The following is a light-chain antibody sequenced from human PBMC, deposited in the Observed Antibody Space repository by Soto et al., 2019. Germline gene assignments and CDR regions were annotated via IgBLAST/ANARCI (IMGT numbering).Light chain of an antibody. V-gene: IGKV3-11*01. CDR3: QQYNNWPRT. CDR2: DAS. CDR1: QSVRTY. J-gene: IGKJ4*01. Sequence: EIVLTQSPVTLSLSPGERATLSCRASQSVRTYLAWYQVKPGQAPRLLIYDASSRASGVPARFSGSGSGTDFTLTISSLEPEDFALYYCQQYNNWPRTFGGGTKVEIK.